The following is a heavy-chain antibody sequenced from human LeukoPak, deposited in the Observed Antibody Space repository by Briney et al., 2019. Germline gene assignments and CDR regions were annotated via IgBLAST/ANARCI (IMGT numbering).Heavy chain of an antibody. J-gene: IGHJ4*02. CDR2: IYTTGNT. V-gene: IGHV3-53*01. CDR1: GFTVSSNS. D-gene: IGHD3-22*01. CDR3: ARRAGDYSHPYDY. Sequence: PGGSLRLSCTVSGFTVSSNSMSWVRQAPGKGLEWVSFIYTTGNTHNSDSGKGRFTISRDSSKNTLYLQMNSLRAEDTAVYYCARRAGDYSHPYDYWGQGTLVTVSS.